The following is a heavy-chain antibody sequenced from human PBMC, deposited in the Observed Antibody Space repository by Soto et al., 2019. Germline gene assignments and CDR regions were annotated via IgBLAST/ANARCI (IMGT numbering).Heavy chain of an antibody. Sequence: EVQLVESGGGLVQPGGSLRLSCVASGFTVTDIYMNWVRQAPGKGLEWVSVIYNEFTDYADSVRGRFSISTDSSKNALYLQMHSLRAEDSAVYYCVREPRYCSGGSCSIIGAAFDIWGQGTIVTVSS. CDR1: GFTVTDIY. J-gene: IGHJ3*02. CDR2: IYNEFT. CDR3: VREPRYCSGGSCSIIGAAFDI. V-gene: IGHV3-66*01. D-gene: IGHD2-15*01.